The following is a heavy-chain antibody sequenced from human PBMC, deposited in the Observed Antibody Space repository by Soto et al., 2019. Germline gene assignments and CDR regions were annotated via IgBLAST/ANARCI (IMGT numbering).Heavy chain of an antibody. Sequence: GGSLRLSCAASGFTFSSYSMNWVRQAPGKGLEWVSSISSSSSYIYYADSVKGRFTISRDNAKNSRYLQMNSLRAEDTAVYYWARGGGVTTAYHCSSRVNWFDPWGQGTLVTVSS. CDR3: ARGGGVTTAYHCSSRVNWFDP. J-gene: IGHJ5*02. D-gene: IGHD2-8*02. V-gene: IGHV3-21*01. CDR1: GFTFSSYS. CDR2: ISSSSSYI.